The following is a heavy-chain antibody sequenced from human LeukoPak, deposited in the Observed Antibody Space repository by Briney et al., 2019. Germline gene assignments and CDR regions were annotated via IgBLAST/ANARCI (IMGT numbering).Heavy chain of an antibody. V-gene: IGHV6-1*01. D-gene: IGHD1-26*01. Sequence: SQTLSLTCAISGDSVSNNRASWGWIRQSPSRGLEWLGRTYYRSQWFDDYAPSLRSRITINPDTSKNQFSLQLTSVTPEDTAVYYCVRIRGLGLFDYWGQGTQVTVSS. CDR2: TYYRSQWFD. CDR3: VRIRGLGLFDY. J-gene: IGHJ4*02. CDR1: GDSVSNNRAS.